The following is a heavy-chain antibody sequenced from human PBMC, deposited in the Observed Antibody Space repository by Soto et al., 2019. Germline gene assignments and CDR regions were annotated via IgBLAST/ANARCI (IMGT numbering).Heavy chain of an antibody. V-gene: IGHV3-9*02. CDR1: GFIADDYA. J-gene: IGHJ4*02. Sequence: EVQLVESGGGLVQPGRSLRLSCVASGFIADDYAMHWVRQAPGKGLEWVSGISSNSATINYADSVKGRFTISRDNAKNSLFLQMTSQRPGDTAFLYCVKDMKWGGMTTIHYFDSWAREPWSPSPQ. CDR2: ISSNSATI. CDR3: VKDMKWGGMTTIHYFDS. D-gene: IGHD4-17*01.